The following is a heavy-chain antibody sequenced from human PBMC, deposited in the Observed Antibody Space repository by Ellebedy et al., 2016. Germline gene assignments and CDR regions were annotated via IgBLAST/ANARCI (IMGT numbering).Heavy chain of an antibody. J-gene: IGHJ4*02. CDR1: GFTFSISG. D-gene: IGHD3-3*01. Sequence: GGSLRLSXAASGFTFSISGMTWVRQRPGKGLEWVATISRGREAYYADPFKSRFIISRDNDMNSVYLQLNSLRVEDTAVYYCSRDGSEWSRDYWGQGTLVTVSS. CDR3: SRDGSEWSRDY. V-gene: IGHV3-21*01. CDR2: ISRGREA.